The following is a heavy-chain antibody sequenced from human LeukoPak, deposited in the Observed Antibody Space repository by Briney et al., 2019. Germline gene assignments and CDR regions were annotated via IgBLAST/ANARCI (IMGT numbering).Heavy chain of an antibody. D-gene: IGHD3-10*01. CDR2: IYNSGSN. Sequence: SETLSLTCTVSGGSISSNYWQWIRQPPGKGLEWIGYIYNSGSNNYNPSLKSRVTISIDTSKNQFSLKLTSVTAADTAVYYCATRGYWGQGTLVTVSS. CDR3: ATRGY. J-gene: IGHJ4*02. CDR1: GGSISSNY. V-gene: IGHV4-59*08.